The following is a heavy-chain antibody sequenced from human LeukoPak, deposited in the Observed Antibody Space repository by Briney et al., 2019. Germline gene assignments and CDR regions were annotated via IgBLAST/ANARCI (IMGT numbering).Heavy chain of an antibody. CDR2: IIPIFGTA. V-gene: IGHV1-69*05. CDR1: GGTFSSYA. D-gene: IGHD3-22*01. Sequence: ASVKVSCKASGGTFSSYAISWVRQAPGRGLEWMGGIIPIFGTANYARKFQGRVTITTDESTSTAYMELSSLRSEDTAVYYCTRESDYDSSGYYLSWGQGTLVTVSS. CDR3: TRESDYDSSGYYLS. J-gene: IGHJ4*02.